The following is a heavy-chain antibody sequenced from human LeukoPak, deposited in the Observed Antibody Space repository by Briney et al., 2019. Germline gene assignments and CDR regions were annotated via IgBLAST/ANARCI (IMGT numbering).Heavy chain of an antibody. D-gene: IGHD3-3*01. V-gene: IGHV4-59*01. CDR3: ARVVSSPYYDFWSGSSYYYYMDV. J-gene: IGHJ6*03. CDR1: GGSISSYY. Sequence: SETLSLTCTVSGGSISSYYWSWIRQPPGKGLEWIGYIYYSGSTNYNPSLKSRVTISVDTSKNQFSLKLSSVTAADTAVYYCARVVSSPYYDFWSGSSYYYYMDVWGKGTTVTVSS. CDR2: IYYSGST.